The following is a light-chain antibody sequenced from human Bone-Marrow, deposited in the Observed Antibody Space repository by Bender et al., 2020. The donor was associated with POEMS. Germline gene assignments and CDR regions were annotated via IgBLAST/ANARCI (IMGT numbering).Light chain of an antibody. V-gene: IGLV1-44*01. CDR2: INN. CDR3: AAWEDSLNGWV. CDR1: SSNIGTKP. Sequence: QSVLTQPPSASGTPGQRVTISCSGSSSNIGTKPVNWYQQLPGTAPKLLIYINNQRPSGVPDRFSGSKSGTSASLAISGLQSEDEADYYCAAWEDSLNGWVFGGGTKLTVL. J-gene: IGLJ3*02.